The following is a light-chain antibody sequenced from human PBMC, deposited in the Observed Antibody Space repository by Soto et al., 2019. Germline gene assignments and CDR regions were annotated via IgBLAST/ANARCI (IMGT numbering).Light chain of an antibody. J-gene: IGKJ1*01. CDR3: QQYYNWPRT. Sequence: EIVMTQSPATLSVSPGERATLSCRASQSVSSNLAWYQQKPGQAPRLLIYGASTRATGIPARFSGSGSGTRFTLTISSLQSEDFAVYYCQQYYNWPRTFGQGTKVEIK. CDR1: QSVSSN. V-gene: IGKV3-15*01. CDR2: GAS.